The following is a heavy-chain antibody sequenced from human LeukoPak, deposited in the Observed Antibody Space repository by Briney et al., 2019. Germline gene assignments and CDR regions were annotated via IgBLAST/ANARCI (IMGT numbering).Heavy chain of an antibody. CDR3: ARDAAYGFNPPHYFDH. Sequence: GGSLRLSCAASGFTFDNYAMHWVRQPPGKGLQWVSLITWDGSDTYYVDSVRGRFTISRDNSQNSLTLQMNSLRPEDTALYYCARDAAYGFNPPHYFDHWGQGTLVTVSS. V-gene: IGHV3-43D*03. CDR2: ITWDGSDT. D-gene: IGHD5-24*01. J-gene: IGHJ4*02. CDR1: GFTFDNYA.